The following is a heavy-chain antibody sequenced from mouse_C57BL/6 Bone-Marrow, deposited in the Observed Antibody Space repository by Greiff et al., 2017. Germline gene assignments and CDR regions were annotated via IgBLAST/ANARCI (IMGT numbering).Heavy chain of an antibody. CDR2: IYPRDGST. CDR1: GYTFTDHT. Sequence: QVQLQQSDAELVKPGASVKISCKVSGYTFTDHTIHWMKQRPEQGLEWIGYIYPRDGSTKYNEKFKGKATLTADKSSRAAYMQLNSLTSEDSAVYFCARPIYDGYYRYAMDYWGQGTSVTVSS. CDR3: ARPIYDGYYRYAMDY. D-gene: IGHD2-3*01. J-gene: IGHJ4*01. V-gene: IGHV1-78*01.